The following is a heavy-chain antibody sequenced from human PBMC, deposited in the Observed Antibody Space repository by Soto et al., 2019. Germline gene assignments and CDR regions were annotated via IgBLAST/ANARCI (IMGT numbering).Heavy chain of an antibody. CDR1: GYNFTSYA. CDR3: ARDEELELRAFDI. J-gene: IGHJ3*02. Sequence: ASVKVSCKASGYNFTSYAMHWVRQAPGQRLEWMGWINAGNGNTKYSQKFQGRVTITRDTSASTAYMELSSLRSEDTAVYYCARDEELELRAFDIWGQGTMVTVSS. V-gene: IGHV1-3*01. CDR2: INAGNGNT. D-gene: IGHD1-7*01.